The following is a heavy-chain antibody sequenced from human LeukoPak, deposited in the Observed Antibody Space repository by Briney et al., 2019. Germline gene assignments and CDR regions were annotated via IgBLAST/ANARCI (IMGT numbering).Heavy chain of an antibody. CDR1: GGSFGGYY. V-gene: IGHV4-34*01. Sequence: SETLSLTCAVYGGSFGGYYWSWIRQPPGKGLEWIGEINHSGSTNYNPSLKSRVTISVDTSKNQFSLKLSSVTAADTAVYYCARVAPYYYGSGSYFDYWGQGTLVTVSS. CDR3: ARVAPYYYGSGSYFDY. CDR2: INHSGST. J-gene: IGHJ4*02. D-gene: IGHD3-10*01.